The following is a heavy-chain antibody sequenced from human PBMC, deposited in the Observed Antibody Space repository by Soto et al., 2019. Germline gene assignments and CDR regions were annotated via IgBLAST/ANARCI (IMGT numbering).Heavy chain of an antibody. CDR3: ARRHRHPSMLYHYGMDV. CDR1: GYTFTSYA. Sequence: QVQLVQSGAEVKKPGASVKVSCKASGYTFTSYAMHWVRQAPGQRLEWMGWINAGNGNTKYSQKLQGRVTITRDTSASTAYMELSSLRSEDTAVYYCARRHRHPSMLYHYGMDVWGQGTTVTVSS. D-gene: IGHD2-21*01. CDR2: INAGNGNT. J-gene: IGHJ6*02. V-gene: IGHV1-3*01.